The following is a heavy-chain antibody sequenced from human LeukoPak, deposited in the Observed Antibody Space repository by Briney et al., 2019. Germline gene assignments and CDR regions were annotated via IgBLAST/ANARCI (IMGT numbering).Heavy chain of an antibody. D-gene: IGHD2-2*03. CDR1: GYRFTAYT. Sequence: ASVKVSCKTSGYRFTAYTLHWVRQAPGQGLEWLGWMNPHSGETSNAQKFQGRVTMTRDTSISVAYMELSSLSADDTAVYYCASGMDAEAFQYWGQGTLVTVSS. CDR2: MNPHSGET. V-gene: IGHV1-2*02. J-gene: IGHJ1*01. CDR3: ASGMDAEAFQY.